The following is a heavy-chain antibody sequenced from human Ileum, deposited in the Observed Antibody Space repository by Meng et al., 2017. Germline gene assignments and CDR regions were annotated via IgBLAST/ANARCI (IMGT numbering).Heavy chain of an antibody. V-gene: IGHV4-4*02. Sequence: VPLEVAGRRRVKLSGTRALTWAGFGTWWSWVRPPPGKGLEWIGEIFQSGRTNYNPSLKSRVTISIDKSKSQISLQLSAVTAADTAVYSCATSNDRDVYYLGYWGQGTLVTVSS. CDR3: ATSNDRDVYYLGY. J-gene: IGHJ4*02. CDR1: GTW. D-gene: IGHD3-22*01. CDR2: IFQSGRT.